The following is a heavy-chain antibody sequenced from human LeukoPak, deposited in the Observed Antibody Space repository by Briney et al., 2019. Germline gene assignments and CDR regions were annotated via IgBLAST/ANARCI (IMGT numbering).Heavy chain of an antibody. CDR1: GFTFSLSW. CDR3: ARDGSAYNLDD. CDR2: INNDGSYI. D-gene: IGHD5-24*01. J-gene: IGHJ4*02. Sequence: PGGSLRLSCAASGFTFSLSWMHWVRQAPGKGLEWVSRINNDGSYINYADSVKGRFTFSRDNAKNTLNLQMNGLRAEDTAVYFCARDGSAYNLDDWGQGVLVTVSS. V-gene: IGHV3-74*01.